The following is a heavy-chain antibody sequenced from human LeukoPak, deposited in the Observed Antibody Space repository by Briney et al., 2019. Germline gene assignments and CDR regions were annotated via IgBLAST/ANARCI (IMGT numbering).Heavy chain of an antibody. V-gene: IGHV4-59*12. CDR3: ARDFDS. J-gene: IGHJ4*02. CDR2: VFYGGTT. CDR1: GGSITSYY. Sequence: SETLSLTCNVSGGSITSYYWSWIRQPPGKGLEWMGNVFYGGTTNYNPSLKNRVTMSVDASKNQFSLKLSSVTAADTAVYDCARDFDSWGQGTLVTVSS.